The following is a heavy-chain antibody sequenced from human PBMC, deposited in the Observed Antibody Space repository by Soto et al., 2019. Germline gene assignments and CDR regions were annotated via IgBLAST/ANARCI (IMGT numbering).Heavy chain of an antibody. CDR2: ISGSGGST. D-gene: IGHD3-3*01. CDR3: AKEEALRFLECSIIRKDGVDV. J-gene: IGHJ6*02. Sequence: GGSLRLSCAASGFTFSSYAMSWVRQAPGKGLEWVSAISGSGGSTYYADSVKGRFTISRDNSKNTLYLQMNSLRAEDTAVYYYAKEEALRFLECSIIRKDGVDVWVPGTTVTASS. CDR1: GFTFSSYA. V-gene: IGHV3-23*01.